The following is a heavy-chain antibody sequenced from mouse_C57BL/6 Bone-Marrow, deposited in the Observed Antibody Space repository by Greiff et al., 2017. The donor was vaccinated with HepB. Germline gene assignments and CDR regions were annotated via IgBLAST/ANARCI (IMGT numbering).Heavy chain of an antibody. CDR2: IYPGDGDT. D-gene: IGHD1-1*01. J-gene: IGHJ2*01. Sequence: QVQLKESGPELVKPGASVKISCKASGYAFSSSWMNWVKQRPGKGLEWIGRIYPGDGDTNYNGKFKGKATLTADKSSSTAYMQLSSLTSEDSAVYFCARSPITTVVDYWGQGTTLTVSS. V-gene: IGHV1-82*01. CDR3: ARSPITTVVDY. CDR1: GYAFSSSW.